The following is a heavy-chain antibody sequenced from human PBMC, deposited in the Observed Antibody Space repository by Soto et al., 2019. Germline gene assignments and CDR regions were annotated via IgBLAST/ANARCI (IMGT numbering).Heavy chain of an antibody. CDR1: GGTFSSYA. CDR2: IIPIFGTA. CDR3: AREYVDIVATAGPFDY. V-gene: IGHV1-69*01. D-gene: IGHD5-12*01. J-gene: IGHJ4*02. Sequence: QVQLVQSGAEVKKPGSSVKVSCKASGGTFSSYAISWVRQAPGQGLEWMGGIIPIFGTANYAQKFQGRVTITADESTSTADMELSSLRSEDTAVYYCAREYVDIVATAGPFDYWGQGTLVTFSS.